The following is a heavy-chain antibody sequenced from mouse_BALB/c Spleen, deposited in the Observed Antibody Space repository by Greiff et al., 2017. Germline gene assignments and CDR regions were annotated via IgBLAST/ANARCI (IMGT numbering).Heavy chain of an antibody. J-gene: IGHJ2*01. Sequence: EVKLQESGPGLVKPSQSLSLTCTVTGYSITSDYAWNWIRQFPGNKLEWMGYISYSGSTSYNPSLKSRISITRDTSKNQFFLQLNSVTTEDTATYYCARGAWEFDYWGQGTTLTVSS. V-gene: IGHV3-2*02. CDR3: ARGAWEFDY. CDR2: ISYSGST. D-gene: IGHD4-1*01. CDR1: GYSITSDYA.